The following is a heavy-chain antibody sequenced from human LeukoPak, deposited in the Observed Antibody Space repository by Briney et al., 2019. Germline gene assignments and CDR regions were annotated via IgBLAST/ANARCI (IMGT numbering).Heavy chain of an antibody. J-gene: IGHJ5*02. CDR1: GFTFDDYA. CDR3: AKSLGRKVGANWFDP. Sequence: GRSLRLSCAASGFTFDDYAMHWVRQAPGKGLEWVSGISWNSGSIGYADSVKGRFTISRDNAKNSLYLQMNSLRAEDTALYYCAKSLGRKVGANWFDPWGQGTLVTVSS. D-gene: IGHD1-26*01. CDR2: ISWNSGSI. V-gene: IGHV3-9*01.